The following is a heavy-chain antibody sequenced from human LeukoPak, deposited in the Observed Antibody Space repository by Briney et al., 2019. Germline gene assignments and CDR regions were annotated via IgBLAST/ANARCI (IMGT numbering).Heavy chain of an antibody. CDR1: GYTFINYG. J-gene: IGHJ2*01. CDR2: ISGYNGNT. D-gene: IGHD5-12*01. CDR3: ARVSTNSRVGGYDPQWYFDL. V-gene: IGHV1-18*04. Sequence: GASVKVSCKASGYTFINYGFTWVRQAPGQGLEWMGWISGYNGNTNYLQKFQGRVTMTTDTSTNTVYMELRSLRSDDTAVYYCARVSTNSRVGGYDPQWYFDLWGRGTLVAVSS.